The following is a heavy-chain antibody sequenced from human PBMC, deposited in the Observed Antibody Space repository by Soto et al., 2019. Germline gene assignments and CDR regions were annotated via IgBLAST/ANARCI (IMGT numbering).Heavy chain of an antibody. D-gene: IGHD6-19*01. V-gene: IGHV1-24*01. Sequence: ASVKVSCKVSGYTLTELSMHWVRQAPGKGLEWMGGFDPEDGETIYAQKFQGRVTMTEDTSTDTAYMELSSLRSEDTAVSYCATDSPRIAVARYFDYSAQGTLVTVSS. CDR3: ATDSPRIAVARYFDY. CDR1: GYTLTELS. J-gene: IGHJ4*02. CDR2: FDPEDGET.